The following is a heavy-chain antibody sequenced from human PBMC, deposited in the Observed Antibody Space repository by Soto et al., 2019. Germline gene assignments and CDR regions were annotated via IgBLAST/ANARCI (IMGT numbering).Heavy chain of an antibody. J-gene: IGHJ6*02. CDR2: IIPMSGIG. D-gene: IGHD6-13*01. V-gene: IGHV1-69*01. CDR3: VRDGSIAAAGSNYYYGMDV. CDR1: GGTFSSSA. Sequence: QVQLVQSGAEVKKPESSVKVSCKASGGTFSSSAISWVRQAPGQGLEWMGGIIPMSGIGKYAQKFQGRVTITADDSTSTVYMELNRLRSEDTAVYYCVRDGSIAAAGSNYYYGMDVWGQGTTVTVSS.